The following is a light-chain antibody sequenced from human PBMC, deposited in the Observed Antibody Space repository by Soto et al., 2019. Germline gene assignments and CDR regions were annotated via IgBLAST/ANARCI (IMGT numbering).Light chain of an antibody. J-gene: IGKJ1*01. CDR3: QSYENSLWT. Sequence: EIVLTQTPDTLSLSPGERATLSCRASQNVRSIYLVWYQHKPGQAPRLLIYGASSRATGIPDRFSGSGSGTDFTLTINRLEPEDFAVYYCQSYENSLWTFGQGTKVQIK. CDR1: QNVRSIY. CDR2: GAS. V-gene: IGKV3-20*01.